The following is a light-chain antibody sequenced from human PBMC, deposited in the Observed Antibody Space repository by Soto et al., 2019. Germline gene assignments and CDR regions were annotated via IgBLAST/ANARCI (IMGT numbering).Light chain of an antibody. CDR3: QQYNSWPLT. CDR2: VAS. CDR1: QSVYSN. V-gene: IGKV3-15*01. J-gene: IGKJ4*01. Sequence: EVLMTQSPATLSVSRGERVTLSCRASQSVYSNLAWYQQKPGQAPRLLIYVASTRATGRPAMFSGSGSGTEFTLTISSVQSEVFAVYYCQQYNSWPLTFGGGTKVEIK.